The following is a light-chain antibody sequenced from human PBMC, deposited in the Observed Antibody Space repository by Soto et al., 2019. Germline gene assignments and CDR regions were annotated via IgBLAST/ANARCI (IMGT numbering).Light chain of an antibody. CDR3: VLLYGGAWV. CDR1: TGAVTSNYY. J-gene: IGLJ2*01. CDR2: RTS. V-gene: IGLV7-43*01. Sequence: QAVVTQEPSLTVSPGGTVTLTCALTTGAVTSNYYPNWFQRKPGQALRTLIYRTSNKHSWTPARFSGSLLGGKAALTLSGVQPEDEADYYCVLLYGGAWVFGGGTKLTVL.